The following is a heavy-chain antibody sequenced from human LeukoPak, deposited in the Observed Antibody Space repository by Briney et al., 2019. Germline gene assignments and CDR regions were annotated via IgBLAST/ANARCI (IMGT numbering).Heavy chain of an antibody. CDR3: ASSSGSIEGFPWDFDY. CDR2: ISAYNGNT. Sequence: GASVKVSCKASGYTFTSYGISWVRQAPGQGLEWMGWISAYNGNTNYAQKLQGRVTMTTDTSTSTAYMELRSLRSDDTAVYYCASSSGSIEGFPWDFDYWGQGTLVTVSS. J-gene: IGHJ4*02. CDR1: GYTFTSYG. D-gene: IGHD6-19*01. V-gene: IGHV1-18*01.